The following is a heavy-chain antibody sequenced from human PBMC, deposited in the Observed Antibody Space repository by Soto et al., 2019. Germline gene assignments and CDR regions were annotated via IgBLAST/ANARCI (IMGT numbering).Heavy chain of an antibody. CDR2: IWNDGNGY. D-gene: IGHD6-13*01. J-gene: IGHJ6*02. CDR3: ARRQISPPTRGAASARVGMGV. V-gene: IGHV3-33*01. Sequence: QVQLVESGGGVVQPGRSLRLSCAASGFNFNNYGMHWVRQAPGKGLEWVAVIWNDGNGYYYANSVKGRFTISRDNSKQPLYLQMPSLRAEDTAVYYCARRQISPPTRGAASARVGMGVWGQGTTVTVSS. CDR1: GFNFNNYG.